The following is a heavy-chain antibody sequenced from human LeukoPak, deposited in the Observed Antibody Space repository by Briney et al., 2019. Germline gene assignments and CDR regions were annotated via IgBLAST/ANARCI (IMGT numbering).Heavy chain of an antibody. Sequence: SETLSLTCTVSGGSISSSSYYWSWIRQPPGKGLEWIGEINHSGSTNYNPSLKSRVTISVDTSKNQFSLKLSSVTAADTAVYYCARLRFSYYMDVWGKGTTVTISS. V-gene: IGHV4-39*07. D-gene: IGHD3-10*01. CDR2: INHSGST. CDR1: GGSISSSSYY. J-gene: IGHJ6*03. CDR3: ARLRFSYYMDV.